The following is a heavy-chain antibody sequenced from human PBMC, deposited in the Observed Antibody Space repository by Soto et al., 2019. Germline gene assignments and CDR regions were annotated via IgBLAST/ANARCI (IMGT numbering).Heavy chain of an antibody. CDR3: AREREWGGDTAMVGIHYYGMDV. J-gene: IGHJ6*02. CDR2: IIPILGIA. Sequence: QVQLVQSGAEVKKPGSSVKVSCKASGGTFSSYTISWVRQAPGQGLEWMGRIIPILGIANYAQKFQGRVTITADKSTSTAYMELSSLRSEDTAVYYCAREREWGGDTAMVGIHYYGMDVWGQGTTVTVSS. CDR1: GGTFSSYT. D-gene: IGHD5-18*01. V-gene: IGHV1-69*08.